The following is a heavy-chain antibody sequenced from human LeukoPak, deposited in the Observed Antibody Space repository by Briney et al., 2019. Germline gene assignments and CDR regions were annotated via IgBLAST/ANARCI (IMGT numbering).Heavy chain of an antibody. CDR2: ISETSSST. D-gene: IGHD4-17*01. CDR3: ARVGSRYGDYTGWFDP. J-gene: IGHJ5*02. V-gene: IGHV3-11*04. CDR1: GFNFSDYY. Sequence: PGGSLRLSCAASGFNFSDYYMTWIRRAPGKGLEWLSYISETSSSTYYTASVRGRFTISRDNAKNSLYLQMNSLRAEDTAVYYCARVGSRYGDYTGWFDPWGQGTLVTVSS.